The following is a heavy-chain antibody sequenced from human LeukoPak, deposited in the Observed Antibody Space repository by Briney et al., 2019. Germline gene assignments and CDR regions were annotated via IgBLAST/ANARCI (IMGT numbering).Heavy chain of an antibody. Sequence: GGSLRLSCAASGFTFRAYWMSWVRQAPGKGLEWVANINQEGSGKDYVDSVKGRFTISRDNAKNSLYLQMNTLRAEDTAVYFCARLRYTYGKNFDYWGQGALVTVSS. CDR2: INQEGSGK. CDR1: GFTFRAYW. D-gene: IGHD5-18*01. J-gene: IGHJ4*02. V-gene: IGHV3-7*01. CDR3: ARLRYTYGKNFDY.